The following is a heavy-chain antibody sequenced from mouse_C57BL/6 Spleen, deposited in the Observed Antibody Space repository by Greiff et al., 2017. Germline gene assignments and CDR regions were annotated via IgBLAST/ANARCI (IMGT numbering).Heavy chain of an antibody. Sequence: QVQLQQSGAELAKPGASVKLSCKASGYTFTSYWMHWVQQRPGQGLEWIGYINPSSGYTKSNQTFKDKATLTADKSSSTAYMQLSSLTYEDSAVYDCARVDGNLCAMDYWGQGTSVTVSS. J-gene: IGHJ4*01. CDR1: GYTFTSYW. CDR3: ARVDGNLCAMDY. V-gene: IGHV1-7*01. D-gene: IGHD2-1*01. CDR2: INPSSGYT.